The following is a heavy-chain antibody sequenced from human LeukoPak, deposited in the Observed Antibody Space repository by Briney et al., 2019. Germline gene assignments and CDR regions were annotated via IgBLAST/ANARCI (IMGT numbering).Heavy chain of an antibody. J-gene: IGHJ6*03. CDR1: GGTFSSFA. CDR2: IVPIFGTA. V-gene: IGHV1-69*01. D-gene: IGHD2-2*01. CDR3: ARALYCSSTSCYLGYYYYMDV. Sequence: GSSVKVSCKASGGTFSSFALSWVRQAPGQGLEWMGGIVPIFGTANYAQKFQGRVTITADESTSTAYMELSSLRSEDTAVYYCARALYCSSTSCYLGYYYYMDVWGKGTTVTVSS.